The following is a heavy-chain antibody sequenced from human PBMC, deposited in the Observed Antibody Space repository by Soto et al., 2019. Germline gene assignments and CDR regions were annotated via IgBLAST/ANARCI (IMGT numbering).Heavy chain of an antibody. V-gene: IGHV1-3*01. CDR3: ARPLWGSGKSYYYYYGMDV. D-gene: IGHD3-16*01. CDR1: GYTFTSYA. CDR2: INAGNGNT. Sequence: GASVKVSCKASGYTFTSYAMHWVRQAPGQRLEWMGWINAGNGNTKYSQKFQGRVTITRDTSASTAYMELSSLRSEDTAVYYCARPLWGSGKSYYYYYGMDVWGQGTTVTVSS. J-gene: IGHJ6*02.